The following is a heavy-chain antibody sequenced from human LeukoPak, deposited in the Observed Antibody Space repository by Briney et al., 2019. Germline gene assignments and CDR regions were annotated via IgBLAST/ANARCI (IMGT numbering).Heavy chain of an antibody. D-gene: IGHD1-1*01. CDR2: INPNSGGT. V-gene: IGHV1-2*02. CDR1: GYTFAGYY. J-gene: IGHJ5*02. CDR3: ARNDRDRDWFDP. Sequence: ASVKVSCKASGYTFAGYYMHWVRQAPGQGLEWMGWINPNSGGTNYAQKFQGRVTMTGDTSISTAYMELSRLRSDDTAVYYCARNDRDRDWFDPWGQGTLVTVSS.